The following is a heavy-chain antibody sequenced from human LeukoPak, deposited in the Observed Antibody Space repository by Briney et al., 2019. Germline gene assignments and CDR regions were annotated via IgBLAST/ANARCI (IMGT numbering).Heavy chain of an antibody. CDR3: AKDRTTHSYYYGSGSYPHALDY. CDR1: GFTFSSYG. D-gene: IGHD3-10*01. J-gene: IGHJ4*02. CDR2: ISGSGGST. V-gene: IGHV3-23*01. Sequence: TGGSLRLSCAASGFTFSSYGMSWVRQAPGKGLEWVSAISGSGGSTYYADSVKGRFTISRDNSKNTLYLQMNSLRAEDTAVYYCAKDRTTHSYYYGSGSYPHALDYWGQGTLVTVSS.